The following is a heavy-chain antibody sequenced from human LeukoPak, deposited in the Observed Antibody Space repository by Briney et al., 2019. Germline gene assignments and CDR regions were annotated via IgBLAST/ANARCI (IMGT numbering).Heavy chain of an antibody. V-gene: IGHV1-8*03. CDR3: ARFRKVVPAAKPHDAFDI. Sequence: GASVKVSCKASGYTFTSYDINWVRLATGQGLEWMGWMNPNSGNTGYAQKFQGRVTITRNTSISTAYMELSSLRSEDTAVYYCARFRKVVPAAKPHDAFDIWGQGTMVTVSS. J-gene: IGHJ3*02. CDR2: MNPNSGNT. CDR1: GYTFTSYD. D-gene: IGHD2-2*01.